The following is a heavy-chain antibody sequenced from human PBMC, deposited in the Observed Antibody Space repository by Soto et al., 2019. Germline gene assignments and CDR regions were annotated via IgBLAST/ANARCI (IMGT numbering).Heavy chain of an antibody. CDR3: ARGSDYSTFDY. Sequence: GGSLRLSCSASGFTVSSNYMSWVRQAPGKGLEWVSVIYSGGSTYYADSVKGRFTISRDNSKNTLYLQMNSLRAEDTAVYYCARGSDYSTFDYWGQGTLVTVSS. V-gene: IGHV3-53*01. CDR1: GFTVSSNY. J-gene: IGHJ4*02. CDR2: IYSGGST. D-gene: IGHD4-4*01.